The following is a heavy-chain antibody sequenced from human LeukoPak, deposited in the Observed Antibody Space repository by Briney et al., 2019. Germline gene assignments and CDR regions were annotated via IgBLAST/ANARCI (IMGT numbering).Heavy chain of an antibody. CDR3: AKDHGKTIFGVVIIGDTIDY. V-gene: IGHV3-30*18. Sequence: GGSLRLSCAASGFTFSTYGMHWVRQAPGKGLEWVAVISYDGNNKYYADSVKGRFTISRDNSKNTLYLQMNSLRAEDTAVYYCAKDHGKTIFGVVIIGDTIDYWGQGTLVAVSS. J-gene: IGHJ4*02. CDR1: GFTFSTYG. CDR2: ISYDGNNK. D-gene: IGHD3-3*01.